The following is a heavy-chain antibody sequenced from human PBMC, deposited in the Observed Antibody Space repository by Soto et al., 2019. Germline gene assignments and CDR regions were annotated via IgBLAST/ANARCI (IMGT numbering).Heavy chain of an antibody. D-gene: IGHD2-15*01. V-gene: IGHV3-48*03. CDR3: ARRGSCFDP. Sequence: EVQLVESGGGLVQPAGSLRLSCAASGFTFSSYEMNWVRQAPGKGLEWVSYISSSGSTIYYAYSVKGRFTISRDNAKNSLYLQMNSLRASDTAVYYCARRGSCFDPWGPGTLVTVAS. J-gene: IGHJ5*02. CDR1: GFTFSSYE. CDR2: ISSSGSTI.